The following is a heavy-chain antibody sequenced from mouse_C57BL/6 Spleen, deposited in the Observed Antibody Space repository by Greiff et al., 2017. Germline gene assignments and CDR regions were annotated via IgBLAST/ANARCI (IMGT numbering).Heavy chain of an antibody. J-gene: IGHJ2*01. V-gene: IGHV3-6*01. CDR1: GYSITSGYY. Sequence: EVKLVESGPGLVKPSQSLSLTCSVTGYSITSGYYWNWIRQFPGNKLEWMGYISYDGSNNYNPSLKNRISITRDTSKNQFFLKLNSVTTEDTATYYCARGGYDYDVGYWGQGTTLTVSS. CDR3: ARGGYDYDVGY. D-gene: IGHD2-4*01. CDR2: ISYDGSN.